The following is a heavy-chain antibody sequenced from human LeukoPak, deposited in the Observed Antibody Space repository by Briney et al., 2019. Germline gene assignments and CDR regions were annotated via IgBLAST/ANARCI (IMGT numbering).Heavy chain of an antibody. D-gene: IGHD6-19*01. V-gene: IGHV6-1*01. J-gene: IGHJ4*02. Sequence: SQTLSLTCAISGDSVSSNSAAWNWIRQSPARGLEWLGRTYYRSKWYNDYAVSVKSRITINPDTSKNQFSLQLNSVTPEDTAVYYCARQGYPRGLVPYFDYWGQGTLVTVSS. CDR3: ARQGYPRGLVPYFDY. CDR2: TYYRSKWYN. CDR1: GDSVSSNSAA.